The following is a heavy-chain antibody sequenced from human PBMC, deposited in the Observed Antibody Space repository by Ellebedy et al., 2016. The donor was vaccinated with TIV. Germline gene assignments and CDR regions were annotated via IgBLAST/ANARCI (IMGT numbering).Heavy chain of an antibody. Sequence: GGSLRLSXAASGFTFSSYAMSWVRQAPGKGLEWVGRIKSKTDGGTTDYAAPVKGRFTISRDDSKNTLYLQMNSLKTEDTAVYYCTTDRHGGGDFPSWGQGTLVTVSS. CDR3: TTDRHGGGDFPS. V-gene: IGHV3-15*01. J-gene: IGHJ4*02. D-gene: IGHD2-21*02. CDR1: GFTFSSYA. CDR2: IKSKTDGGTT.